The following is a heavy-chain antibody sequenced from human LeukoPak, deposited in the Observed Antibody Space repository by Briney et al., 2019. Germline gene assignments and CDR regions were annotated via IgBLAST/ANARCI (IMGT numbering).Heavy chain of an antibody. D-gene: IGHD2-21*01. CDR2: INESGDAT. CDR1: GFIFSHYT. CDR3: AKSDCGSDGCKLLNY. Sequence: GGSPRLSCAASGFIFSHYTMTWVRQAPGKGLEWVSSINESGDATKYADSVMGRSTISRDNSKNTVSLQMNSLRAEDTAVYYCAKSDCGSDGCKLLNYWGQGTLVTASS. J-gene: IGHJ4*02. V-gene: IGHV3-23*01.